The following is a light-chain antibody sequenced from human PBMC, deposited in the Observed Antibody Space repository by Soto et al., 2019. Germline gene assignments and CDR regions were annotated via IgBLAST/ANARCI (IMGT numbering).Light chain of an antibody. J-gene: IGLJ1*01. V-gene: IGLV2-11*01. Sequence: QSALTQPRSVSGSPGQSVTISCTGTSSDVGGYNYVSWYQQHPGKAPKLMIYAVIKRPSGVPDRFSGSKSGTTASLTISGLQAEDEADYYFCSFAGGNTFAFGTGTKVTVL. CDR3: CSFAGGNTFA. CDR2: AVI. CDR1: SSDVGGYNY.